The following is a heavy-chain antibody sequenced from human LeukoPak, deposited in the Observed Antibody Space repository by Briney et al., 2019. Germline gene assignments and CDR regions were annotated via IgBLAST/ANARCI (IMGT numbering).Heavy chain of an antibody. Sequence: GGSLRLSCVASGFTFSTYWMNWVRQAPVKGLERVGTISPDGSDKYYVDSVKGRFTISRDNAKTSLYLQINSLRADDTALYFCARGIVVVVGASDHFDYWGQGTLITVSS. D-gene: IGHD2-15*01. J-gene: IGHJ4*02. CDR1: GFTFSTYW. CDR2: ISPDGSDK. CDR3: ARGIVVVVGASDHFDY. V-gene: IGHV3-7*01.